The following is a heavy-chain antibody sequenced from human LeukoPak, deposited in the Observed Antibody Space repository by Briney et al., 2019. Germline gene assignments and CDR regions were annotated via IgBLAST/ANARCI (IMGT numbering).Heavy chain of an antibody. V-gene: IGHV3-7*03. CDR3: AKDMGQQLGFFDY. CDR1: GFTFSSYW. D-gene: IGHD6-13*01. J-gene: IGHJ4*02. Sequence: GGSLRLSCAASGFTFSSYWMSWVRQAPGKGLEWVANIKQDGSEKYYVDSVKGRFTISRDNAKNSLYLQMNSLRAEDTALYYCAKDMGQQLGFFDYWGQGTLVTVSS. CDR2: IKQDGSEK.